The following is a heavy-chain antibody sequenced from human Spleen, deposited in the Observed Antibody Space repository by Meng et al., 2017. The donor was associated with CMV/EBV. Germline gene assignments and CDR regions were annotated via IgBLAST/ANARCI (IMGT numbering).Heavy chain of an antibody. J-gene: IGHJ6*02. D-gene: IGHD6-6*01. CDR1: GYTFTRYG. Sequence: ASVKVSCKASGYTFTRYGISWVRQAPGQGLEWMGWISAHNRDINYAQKFQGRVTMTTDTSTSTAYMEVRSLRSDDTAVYYCARGNVAARPNYFYGMDVWGQGTAVTVSS. CDR2: ISAHNRDI. CDR3: ARGNVAARPNYFYGMDV. V-gene: IGHV1-18*01.